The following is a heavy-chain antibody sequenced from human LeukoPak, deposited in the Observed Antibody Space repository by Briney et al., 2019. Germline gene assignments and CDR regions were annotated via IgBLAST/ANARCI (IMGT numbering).Heavy chain of an antibody. CDR3: ATLRGASTAVFDS. V-gene: IGHV4-4*09. Sequence: PSETLSLTCTVSGDSINIEYWSWIRQPPGKGLEWVGYIHHSGSGTNYSPSLKGRLTISVDTSKRQIPLKLSSVTAADTALYYCATLRGASTAVFDSWGQGILVTVSS. CDR2: IHHSGSGT. CDR1: GDSINIEY. J-gene: IGHJ4*02. D-gene: IGHD2-21*02.